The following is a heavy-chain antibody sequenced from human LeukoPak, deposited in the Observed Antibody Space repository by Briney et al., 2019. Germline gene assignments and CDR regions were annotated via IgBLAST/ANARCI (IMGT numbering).Heavy chain of an antibody. CDR2: ISYDGNNK. Sequence: PGTSLRLSCADSGFTLSIYSLHWVRQAAGKGLEWVAVISYDGNNKFYADSVKGRFTVSRDNSNNTLYLQMSSLRLDDTAIYYCARGLNRYFTTVTPLGDYWGQGILVTVSS. V-gene: IGHV3-30*03. CDR3: ARGLNRYFTTVTPLGDY. CDR1: GFTLSIYS. D-gene: IGHD4-17*01. J-gene: IGHJ4*02.